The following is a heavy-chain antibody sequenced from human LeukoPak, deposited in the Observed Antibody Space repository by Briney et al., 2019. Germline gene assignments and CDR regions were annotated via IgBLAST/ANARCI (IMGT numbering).Heavy chain of an antibody. CDR1: GFTFSSYW. J-gene: IGHJ5*02. D-gene: IGHD3-3*01. V-gene: IGHV3-7*01. CDR3: ARDPVYDFWSGYYTDNWFDP. CDR2: IKQDGSEK. Sequence: GGSLRFSCAASGFTFSSYWMSWVRQAPGKGLEWVANIKQDGSEKYYVDSVKGRFTISRDNAKNSLYLQTNSLRAEDTAVYYCARDPVYDFWSGYYTDNWFDPWGQGTLVTVSS.